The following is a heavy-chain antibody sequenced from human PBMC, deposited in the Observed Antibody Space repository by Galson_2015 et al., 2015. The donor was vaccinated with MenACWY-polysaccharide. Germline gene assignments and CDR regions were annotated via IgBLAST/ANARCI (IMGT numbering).Heavy chain of an antibody. Sequence: SLRLSCAASGSTFSSFDMHWVRHVIGKGLEWVAAIGTGGDTYYSGSVKGRFTISRENAKNSLYLQMNGLRAGDTAVYYCAREFTGDGSSWYYWYFDLWGRGTLVTVSS. D-gene: IGHD6-13*01. CDR3: AREFTGDGSSWYYWYFDL. V-gene: IGHV3-13*01. CDR1: GSTFSSFD. CDR2: IGTGGDT. J-gene: IGHJ2*01.